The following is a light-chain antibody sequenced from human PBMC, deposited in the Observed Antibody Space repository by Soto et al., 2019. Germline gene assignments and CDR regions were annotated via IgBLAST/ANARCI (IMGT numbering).Light chain of an antibody. J-gene: IGKJ1*01. CDR1: QSITLY. CDR3: QQIDTIPLT. Sequence: DIQMTQSPSSLSASVGDRVTITCRASQSITLYLNWYQQKSGRGPKLLISSTSSLQSGVPSRFTGSGSGTQFALTINSLQPEDFAAYYCQQIDTIPLTFGQGTKVEVK. CDR2: STS. V-gene: IGKV1-39*01.